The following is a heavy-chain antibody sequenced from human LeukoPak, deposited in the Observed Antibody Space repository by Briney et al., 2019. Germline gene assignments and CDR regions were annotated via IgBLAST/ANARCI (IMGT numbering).Heavy chain of an antibody. J-gene: IGHJ4*02. CDR3: TRFVEGWLGEFPPAY. V-gene: IGHV3-73*01. Sequence: GGALRLSCAASGFTFSGSAMHWVRQASGKGLEWVGRIRSKANSYATAYAASVKGRFTISRDDSKNTAYLQMDSLKTEDTAVYYCTRFVEGWLGEFPPAYWGQGTLVTVSS. CDR2: IRSKANSYAT. CDR1: GFTFSGSA. D-gene: IGHD3-10*01.